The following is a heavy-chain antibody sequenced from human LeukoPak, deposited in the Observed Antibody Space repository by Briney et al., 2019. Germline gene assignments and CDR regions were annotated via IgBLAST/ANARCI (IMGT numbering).Heavy chain of an antibody. CDR1: GFTFDDYA. D-gene: IGHD4-17*01. Sequence: GGSLRLSCAGSGFTFDDYAMHWVRQTPGKGLEWVSLISGDGGGTHYADSVKGRFTISRDNSKNSLYLQMNSLRTEDTALYYCVKGDSGDYAGLSSDYWGQGTMVTVSS. CDR2: ISGDGGGT. CDR3: VKGDSGDYAGLSSDY. V-gene: IGHV3-43*02. J-gene: IGHJ4*02.